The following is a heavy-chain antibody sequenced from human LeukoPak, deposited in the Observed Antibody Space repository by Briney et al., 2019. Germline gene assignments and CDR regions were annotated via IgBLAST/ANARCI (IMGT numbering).Heavy chain of an antibody. CDR1: GGSIRSYY. J-gene: IGHJ3*02. D-gene: IGHD3-22*01. V-gene: IGHV4-59*01. CDR3: ARGALGYYDSSGYPI. Sequence: PSETLSLTCTVSGGSIRSYYWSWIRQPPGKGLEWIGYVHYSRSTNYNPSLKSRVTISVDTSKNQFSLKLSSVTAADTAVYYCARGALGYYDSSGYPIWGRGTMVTVSS. CDR2: VHYSRST.